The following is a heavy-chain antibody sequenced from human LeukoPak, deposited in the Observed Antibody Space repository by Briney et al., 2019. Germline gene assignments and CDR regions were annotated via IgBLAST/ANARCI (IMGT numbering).Heavy chain of an antibody. D-gene: IGHD4-17*01. Sequence: GGSLRLSCAASGFTFSSYSMNWVRQAPGKGLEWVSSISSSSSYIYYADSVKGRFTISRDNAKNSLYLQMNSLRAEDTAVYYCARDHRANYGDYAYWGQGTLVTVSS. V-gene: IGHV3-21*01. J-gene: IGHJ4*02. CDR1: GFTFSSYS. CDR2: ISSSSSYI. CDR3: ARDHRANYGDYAY.